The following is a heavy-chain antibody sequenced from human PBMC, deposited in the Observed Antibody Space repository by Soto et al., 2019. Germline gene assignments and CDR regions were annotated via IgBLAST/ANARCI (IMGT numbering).Heavy chain of an antibody. J-gene: IGHJ4*02. D-gene: IGHD3-3*01. V-gene: IGHV3-23*01. Sequence: PGGSLRLSCAASGFTFSSYAMSWVRQAPGKGLEWVSAISGSGGSTYYADSVKGRFTISRDDSKNTLYLQMNSLRAEDTAVYYCAKSHSLATYYDFWSGYYDPIDYWGQGTLVTVSS. CDR3: AKSHSLATYYDFWSGYYDPIDY. CDR2: ISGSGGST. CDR1: GFTFSSYA.